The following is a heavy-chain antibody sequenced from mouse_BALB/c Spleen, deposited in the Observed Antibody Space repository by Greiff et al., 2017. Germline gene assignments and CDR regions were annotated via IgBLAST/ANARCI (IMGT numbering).Heavy chain of an antibody. Sequence: EVQLQQSGPGLVKPSQSLSLTCTVTGYSITSDYAWNWIRQFPGNKLEWMGYISYSGSTSYNPSLKSRISITRDTSKNQFFLQLNSVTTEDTATYYCAKAITTVVGEAMDYWGQGTSVTVSS. J-gene: IGHJ4*01. CDR3: AKAITTVVGEAMDY. V-gene: IGHV3-2*02. CDR2: ISYSGST. CDR1: GYSITSDYA. D-gene: IGHD1-1*01.